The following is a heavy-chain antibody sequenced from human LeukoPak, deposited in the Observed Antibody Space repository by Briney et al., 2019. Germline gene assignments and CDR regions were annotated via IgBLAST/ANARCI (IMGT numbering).Heavy chain of an antibody. Sequence: GGTLRLSCAASGFTFSSYGMHWVRQAPGKGLEWVAVIWYDGSNKYYADSVKGRFTISRDNSKNTLYLQMNSLRAEDTAVYYCAKDSRYYWDYWGQGTLVTVSS. CDR2: IWYDGSNK. CDR3: AKDSRYYWDY. D-gene: IGHD3-22*01. J-gene: IGHJ4*02. V-gene: IGHV3-33*06. CDR1: GFTFSSYG.